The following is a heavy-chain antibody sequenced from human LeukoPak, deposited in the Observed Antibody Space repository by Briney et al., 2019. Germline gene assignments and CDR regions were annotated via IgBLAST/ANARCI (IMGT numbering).Heavy chain of an antibody. V-gene: IGHV4-34*01. CDR2: IDHSGST. CDR3: ARAFRPGIAAAGTRKYWFDP. Sequence: KPSETLSLTCAVYGGSFSGYYWSWIRQPPGKGLEWIGEIDHSGSTNYNPSLKSRVTISVDTSKNQFSLKLSSATAADTAVYYCARAFRPGIAAAGTRKYWFDPWGQGTLVTVSS. CDR1: GGSFSGYY. J-gene: IGHJ5*02. D-gene: IGHD6-13*01.